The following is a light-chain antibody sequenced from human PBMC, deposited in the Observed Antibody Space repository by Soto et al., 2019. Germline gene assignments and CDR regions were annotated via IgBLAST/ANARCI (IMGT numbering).Light chain of an antibody. CDR1: QDIASR. CDR3: QQYDIYPWT. V-gene: IGKV1-16*02. CDR2: AAS. Sequence: DIQMTQSPSSLSASVGGRVPITCRASQDIASRVAWFQQKPGEAPKSLIYAASNLPSGVPSKFSASGSGTHVTLTISNLQPEDVATYYCQQYDIYPWTFGQGTKVDIK. J-gene: IGKJ1*01.